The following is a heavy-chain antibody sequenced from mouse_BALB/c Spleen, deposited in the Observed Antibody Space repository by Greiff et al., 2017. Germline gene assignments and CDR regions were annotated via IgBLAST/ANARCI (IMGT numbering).Heavy chain of an antibody. CDR1: GYTFTSYV. V-gene: IGHV1-14*01. D-gene: IGHD2-4*01. CDR3: ARGGTMITTDYFDY. Sequence: VQLQQSGPELVKPGASVKMSCKASGYTFTSYVMHWVKQKPGQGLEWIGYINPYNDGTKYNEKFKGKATLTSDKSSSTAYMELSSLTSEDSAVYYCARGGTMITTDYFDYWGQGTTLTVSS. CDR2: INPYNDGT. J-gene: IGHJ2*01.